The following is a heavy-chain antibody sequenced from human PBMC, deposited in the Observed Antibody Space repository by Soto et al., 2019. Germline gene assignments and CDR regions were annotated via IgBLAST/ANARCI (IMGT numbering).Heavy chain of an antibody. CDR2: TYYRSKWYY. CDR1: GDSVSSNSAG. V-gene: IGHV6-1*01. CDR3: ARGEQYSGRIFDY. D-gene: IGHD1-26*01. J-gene: IGHJ4*02. Sequence: PSRTLSLTCAITGDSVSSNSAGWSWVRQSASRGLEWLGRTYYRSKWYYEYAVSVRGRITINPDTSKNQYSLQLNSVTPEDTAVYFCARGEQYSGRIFDYWGQGTLVTVSS.